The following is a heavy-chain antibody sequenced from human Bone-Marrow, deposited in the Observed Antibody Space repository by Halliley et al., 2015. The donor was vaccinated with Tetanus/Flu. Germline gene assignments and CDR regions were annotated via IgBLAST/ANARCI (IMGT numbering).Heavy chain of an antibody. CDR2: IYYSGST. V-gene: IGHV4-59*01. J-gene: IGHJ4*02. Sequence: IYYSGSTPYNPSLKSRVTISIDTSRNQFSLRLTSATATDTAVYYCARVGHNYDSSGYLSFDYWGQGTLVTVSS. D-gene: IGHD3-22*01. CDR3: ARVGHNYDSSGYLSFDY.